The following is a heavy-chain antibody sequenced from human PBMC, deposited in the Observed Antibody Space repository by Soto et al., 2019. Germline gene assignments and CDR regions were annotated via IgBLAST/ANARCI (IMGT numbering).Heavy chain of an antibody. D-gene: IGHD1-26*01. V-gene: IGHV1-69*01. Sequence: QVQLVQSGAEVKKPGSSVKVSCKASGGSFSSPTISWVRQAPGQGLEWLGGVSPIFGTTNYAQKFQGRVTITADASSGTDYMELSSLKSEDTAVYYCTGGGSSGGWYFDLWGRGTLVTVSS. J-gene: IGHJ2*01. CDR2: VSPIFGTT. CDR1: GGSFSSPT. CDR3: TGGGSSGGWYFDL.